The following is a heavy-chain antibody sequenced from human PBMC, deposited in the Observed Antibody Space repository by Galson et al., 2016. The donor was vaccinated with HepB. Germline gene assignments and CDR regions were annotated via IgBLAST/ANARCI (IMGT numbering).Heavy chain of an antibody. Sequence: TLSLTCTVSGGSISSGGYYWSWIRQRPEKGLEWVGYIYHSGSTFYSPSLKSRVSISVDTSKNQFSLKVTSVTAADTAVYFCARGPRVPAYEISTPGSGRVALDLWGQGTMVTVSS. J-gene: IGHJ3*01. CDR2: IYHSGST. CDR1: GGSISSGGYY. D-gene: IGHD3-9*01. CDR3: ARGPRVPAYEISTPGSGRVALDL. V-gene: IGHV4-31*03.